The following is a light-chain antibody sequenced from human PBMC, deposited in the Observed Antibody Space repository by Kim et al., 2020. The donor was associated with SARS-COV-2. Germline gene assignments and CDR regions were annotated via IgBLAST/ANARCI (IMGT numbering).Light chain of an antibody. CDR3: AAWDDRLNGRV. V-gene: IGLV1-44*01. Sequence: GQRVTISCSGGSSNIGSYTVNWYQQLPGTAPKLLIYFNDQRTSGVPDRFSASKSGTSASLAISGLQSEDEADYYCAAWDDRLNGRVFGGGTKLTVL. CDR2: FND. J-gene: IGLJ3*02. CDR1: SSNIGSYT.